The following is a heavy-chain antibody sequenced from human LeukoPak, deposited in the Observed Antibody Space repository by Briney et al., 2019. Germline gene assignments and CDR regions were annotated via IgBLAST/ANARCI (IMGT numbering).Heavy chain of an antibody. CDR2: ILPAGKES. J-gene: IGHJ4*02. CDR3: MSAHGY. V-gene: IGHV3-7*01. CDR1: GYSLSTNM. Sequence: GGSLRLSCVVSGYSLSTNMMTWVRQAPGKGLEWVATILPAGKESYRVDSVKGRFVISRDNAKNSLFLQMNSLRGDDTAVYYCMSAHGYWGQGTLVTVSS.